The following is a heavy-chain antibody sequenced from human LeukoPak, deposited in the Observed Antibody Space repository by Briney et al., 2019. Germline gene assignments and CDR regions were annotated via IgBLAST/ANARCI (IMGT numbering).Heavy chain of an antibody. Sequence: ASVKVSCKASGYTFISYDIVWLRQATGQGLEWMGYMNPKSGNTDYVQNFQGRVTMTRDTSITTAYMELSGLRSKDTAVYYCARKIASTRLGVRYYYMDVWGEGTTVTISS. CDR2: MNPKSGNT. D-gene: IGHD2-2*01. CDR3: ARKIASTRLGVRYYYMDV. J-gene: IGHJ6*03. CDR1: GYTFISYD. V-gene: IGHV1-8*01.